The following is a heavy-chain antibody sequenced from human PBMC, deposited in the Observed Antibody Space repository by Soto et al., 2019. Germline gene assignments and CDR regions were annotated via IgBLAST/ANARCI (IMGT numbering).Heavy chain of an antibody. V-gene: IGHV1-69*01. CDR2: IIPLFGTA. CDR1: GVTFSSET. J-gene: IGHJ4*02. Sequence: QVQLVQSGADVKKPGSSVKVSCQASGVTFSSETLGWVRQAPGQGLEWVGGIIPLFGTASYAQKFQGRVTITADESTSTVYMELSSLRSDDTAVYFCATELGENLASPFDAWGQGTLVTVSS. CDR3: ATELGENLASPFDA. D-gene: IGHD3-10*01.